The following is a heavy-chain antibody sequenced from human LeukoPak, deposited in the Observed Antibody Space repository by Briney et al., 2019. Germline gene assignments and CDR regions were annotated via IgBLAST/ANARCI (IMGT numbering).Heavy chain of an antibody. CDR2: IKTDGSIT. J-gene: IGHJ4*02. CDR1: GFTFSSYW. V-gene: IGHV3-74*01. Sequence: GGSLRLPCAASGFTFSSYWMHWVRQAPGKGLVWVSRIKTDGSITSYADSVKDRFTISRDNAKNTLYVQMNSLRVEDTAVYYCARVATGSYHFDYWGQGTLVTVSS. D-gene: IGHD1-26*01. CDR3: ARVATGSYHFDY.